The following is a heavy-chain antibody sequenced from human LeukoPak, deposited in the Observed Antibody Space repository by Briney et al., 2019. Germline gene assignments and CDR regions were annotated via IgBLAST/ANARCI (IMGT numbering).Heavy chain of an antibody. Sequence: PSETLSLTCTVSGGSISSGDYYWSWIRQPPGKGLEWIGYIYYSGSTYYNPSLKSRVTISVDTSKNQFSLKLSSVTAADTAVYYCARLGDDSSGPLLFDYWGQGTLVTVSS. D-gene: IGHD3-22*01. CDR3: ARLGDDSSGPLLFDY. CDR1: GGSISSGDYY. CDR2: IYYSGST. V-gene: IGHV4-30-4*01. J-gene: IGHJ4*02.